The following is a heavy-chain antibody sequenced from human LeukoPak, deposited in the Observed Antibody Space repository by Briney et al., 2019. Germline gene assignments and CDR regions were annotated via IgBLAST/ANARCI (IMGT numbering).Heavy chain of an antibody. CDR3: AKRVYDILTGCDY. V-gene: IGHV3-23*01. Sequence: GGSLRLSCAASGFTFSSYAMSWVRQAPGKGLEWVSAISGSGGSTYYADSVKGRVTISRDNYKHPLYLQMNSLRAEDTAVYYCAKRVYDILTGCDYWGQGTLVTVSS. CDR1: GFTFSSYA. J-gene: IGHJ4*02. D-gene: IGHD3-9*01. CDR2: ISGSGGST.